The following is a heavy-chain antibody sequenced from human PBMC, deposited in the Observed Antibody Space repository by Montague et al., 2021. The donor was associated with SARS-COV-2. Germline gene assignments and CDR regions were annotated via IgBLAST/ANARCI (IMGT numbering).Heavy chain of an antibody. D-gene: IGHD6-13*01. CDR2: IYYSGST. CDR1: GGSISSISYY. V-gene: IGHV4-39*07. Sequence: SETLSLTCTVSGGSISSISYYWGWIRHPPGKGLEWIGSIYYSGSTYYNPSLKSRVTISVDTPKNQFSLTLSSVTAADTAVYYCARVGRQQLVRLSGMDVWGQGTTVTVSS. CDR3: ARVGRQQLVRLSGMDV. J-gene: IGHJ6*02.